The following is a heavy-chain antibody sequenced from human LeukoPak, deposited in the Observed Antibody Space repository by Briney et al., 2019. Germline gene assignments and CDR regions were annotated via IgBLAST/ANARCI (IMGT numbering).Heavy chain of an antibody. V-gene: IGHV1-69*13. D-gene: IGHD2-21*02. Sequence: SVEVSCKASGGTFSSYAISWVRQAPGQGLEWMGGIIPIFGTANYAQKFQGRVTITADESTSTAYMELSSLRSEDTAVYYCARNGLAYCGGDCYSGYFQHWGQGTLVTVSS. CDR1: GGTFSSYA. J-gene: IGHJ1*01. CDR3: ARNGLAYCGGDCYSGYFQH. CDR2: IIPIFGTA.